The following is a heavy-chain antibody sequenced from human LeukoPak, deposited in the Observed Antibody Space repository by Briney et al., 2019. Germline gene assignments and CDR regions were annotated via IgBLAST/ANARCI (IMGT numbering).Heavy chain of an antibody. V-gene: IGHV3-23*01. D-gene: IGHD3-22*01. J-gene: IGHJ4*02. CDR1: GFAFSTYA. CDR2: ISGSGDST. CDR3: ASVRGRYYDSRGFYWGYYFDS. Sequence: SGGSLRLSCAASGFAFSTYAVSWVRQAPGKGPEWVSTISGSGDSTYYADSVKGRFTISRDNSKDTLYLQMSSVRVDDTAVYYCASVRGRYYDSRGFYWGYYFDSWGEGILVTVST.